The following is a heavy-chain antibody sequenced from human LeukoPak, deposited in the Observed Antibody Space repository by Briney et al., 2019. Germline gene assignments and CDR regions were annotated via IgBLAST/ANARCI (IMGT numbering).Heavy chain of an antibody. J-gene: IGHJ3*02. D-gene: IGHD3-22*01. Sequence: GRSLRLSCAASGFTFSSYGMHWVRQAPGKGLEWVAVISYDGSNKYYADSVKGRFTISRDNSKNTLYLQMNSLRAEDTAVYYCAKDGEPLTMIVVVGDAFDIWGQGTMVTVSS. CDR2: ISYDGSNK. CDR3: AKDGEPLTMIVVVGDAFDI. CDR1: GFTFSSYG. V-gene: IGHV3-30*18.